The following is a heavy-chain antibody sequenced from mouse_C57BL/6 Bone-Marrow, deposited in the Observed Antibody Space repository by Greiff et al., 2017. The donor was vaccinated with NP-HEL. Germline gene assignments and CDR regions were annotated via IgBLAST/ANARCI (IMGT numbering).Heavy chain of an antibody. J-gene: IGHJ3*01. D-gene: IGHD2-14*01. V-gene: IGHV7-1*01. CDR1: GFTFSDFY. Sequence: EVKLVESGGGLVQSGRSLRLSCATSGFTFSDFYMEWVRQAPGKGLEWIAASRNKANDYTTEYSASVKGRFIVSRDTSQSILYLQMNALRAEVTAIYYCARDAPYVLFAYWGQGTLVTVSA. CDR2: SRNKANDYTT. CDR3: ARDAPYVLFAY.